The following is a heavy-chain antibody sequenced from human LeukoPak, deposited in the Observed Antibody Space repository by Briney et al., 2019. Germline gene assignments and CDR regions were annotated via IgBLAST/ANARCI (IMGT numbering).Heavy chain of an antibody. V-gene: IGHV4-59*01. CDR1: GGSISSYY. D-gene: IGHD1-26*01. J-gene: IGHJ3*02. CDR2: IYYSGST. Sequence: KPSETLSLTCTVSGGSISSYYRSWIRQPPGKRLEWIGYIYYSGSTNYNPSLKSRVTISVDTSKNQFSLKLSSVTAADTAVYYCKGGSYPDAFDIWGQGTMVTVSS. CDR3: KGGSYPDAFDI.